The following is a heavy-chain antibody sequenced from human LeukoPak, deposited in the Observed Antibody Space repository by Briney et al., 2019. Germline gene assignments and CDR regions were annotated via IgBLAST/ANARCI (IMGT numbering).Heavy chain of an antibody. CDR2: TSSSGSTI. J-gene: IGHJ4*01. Sequence: GGSLRLSCAASGFTFSSYEMNWVRQAPGKGLEWVSYTSSSGSTIYYADSVKGRFTISRDNAKNSLYLQMNSLRAEDTAVYYCSRTPTSGGYWGHGTLVTVSS. V-gene: IGHV3-48*03. CDR3: SRTPTSGGY. CDR1: GFTFSSYE.